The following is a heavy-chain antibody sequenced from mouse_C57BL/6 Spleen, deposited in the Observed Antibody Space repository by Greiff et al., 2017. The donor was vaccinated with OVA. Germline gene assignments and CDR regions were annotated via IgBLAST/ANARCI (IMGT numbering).Heavy chain of an antibody. J-gene: IGHJ4*01. Sequence: EVQGVESGPGMVKPSQSLSLTCTVTGYSITSGYDWHWIRHFPGNKLEWMGYISYSGSTNYNPSLKSRISITHDTSKNHFFLKLNSVTTEDTATYYCARDSYYYAMDYWGQGTSVTVSS. CDR2: ISYSGST. CDR1: GYSITSGYD. CDR3: ARDSYYYAMDY. V-gene: IGHV3-1*01.